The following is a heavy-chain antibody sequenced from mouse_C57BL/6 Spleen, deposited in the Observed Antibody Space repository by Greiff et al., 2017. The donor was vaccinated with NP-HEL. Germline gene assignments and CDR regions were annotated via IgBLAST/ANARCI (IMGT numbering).Heavy chain of an antibody. CDR3: ARKDYYGSSTAWFAY. CDR2: IYPGDGDT. V-gene: IGHV1-82*01. Sequence: VQLQQSGPELVKPGASVKISCKASGYAFSSSWMNWVKQRPGKGLEWIGRIYPGDGDTNCNGKFKGKATLTADKSSSTAYMQLSSLTSEDSAVYFCARKDYYGSSTAWFAYWGQGTLVTVSA. D-gene: IGHD1-1*01. J-gene: IGHJ3*01. CDR1: GYAFSSSW.